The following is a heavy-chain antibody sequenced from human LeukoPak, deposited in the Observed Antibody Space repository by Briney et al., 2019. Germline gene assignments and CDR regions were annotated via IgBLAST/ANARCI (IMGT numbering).Heavy chain of an antibody. CDR1: GGSFSDYY. V-gene: IGHV4-34*01. J-gene: IGHJ5*02. CDR2: IYYSRST. D-gene: IGHD3-16*02. Sequence: PSETLSLTCAVYGGSFSDYYWTWIRQPPGKGLEWIGNIYYSRSTYYNPSLESRVTMSLDTSKNQFSLKLSSVTAADTAVYYCARDENGYVWGSFRAWGQGTLVTVSS. CDR3: ARDENGYVWGSFRA.